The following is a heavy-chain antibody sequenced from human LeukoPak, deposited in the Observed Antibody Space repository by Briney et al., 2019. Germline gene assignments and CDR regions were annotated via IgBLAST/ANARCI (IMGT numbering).Heavy chain of an antibody. CDR1: GLTFNNAW. CDR2: IRSKADGGTA. CDR3: ATDHGSTSCYCGASDL. Sequence: GGSLRLSCAASGLTFNNAWLTWVRQAPGKGLEWVGRIRSKADGGTADYAAPVKGRFIISRDDSKKTIYLQMNSLKTEDTAVYYCATDHGSTSCYCGASDLWSQGTMVIVSS. J-gene: IGHJ3*01. V-gene: IGHV3-15*01. D-gene: IGHD2-2*01.